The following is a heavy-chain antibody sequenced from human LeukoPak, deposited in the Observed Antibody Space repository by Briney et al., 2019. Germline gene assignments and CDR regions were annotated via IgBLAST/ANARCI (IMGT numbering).Heavy chain of an antibody. J-gene: IGHJ5*02. CDR2: INPNSGGT. CDR1: GYTFTGYY. Sequence: ASVRVSCKASGYTFTGYYMHWVRQAPGQGLEWIGRINPNSGGTNYAQKFQGRVTMTRDTSISTAYMELSRLRSDETAVYYCARDLRYGSGSPWFDPWGQGTLVTVSS. V-gene: IGHV1-2*06. CDR3: ARDLRYGSGSPWFDP. D-gene: IGHD3-10*01.